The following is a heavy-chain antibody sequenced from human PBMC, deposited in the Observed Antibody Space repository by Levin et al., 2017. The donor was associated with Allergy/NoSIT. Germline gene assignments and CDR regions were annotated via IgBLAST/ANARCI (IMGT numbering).Heavy chain of an antibody. CDR3: ASCSGGSCYRGPNLDY. CDR1: GFTFSSSA. V-gene: IGHV3-23*01. D-gene: IGHD2-15*01. CDR2: ISGSGGTT. J-gene: IGHJ4*02. Sequence: ETLSLTCAASGFTFSSSAMSWVRQAPGKWLEWVSTISGSGGTTYYPDSVKGRFTISRDNSKNTLYLQMNSLRAEDTAVYYCASCSGGSCYRGPNLDYWGQGTLVTVSS.